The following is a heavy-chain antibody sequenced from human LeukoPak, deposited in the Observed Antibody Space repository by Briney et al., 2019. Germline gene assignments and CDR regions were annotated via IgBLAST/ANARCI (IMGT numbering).Heavy chain of an antibody. V-gene: IGHV3-30*18. J-gene: IGHJ4*02. D-gene: IGHD2-15*01. CDR3: AKDRGDIVVVVAATDGFDY. Sequence: PGRSLRLSCAASGLTFSSYGMHWVRQAPGKGLEWVAVISYDGSNKYYADSVKGRFTISRDNSKNTLYLRMNSLRAEDTAVYYCAKDRGDIVVVVAATDGFDYWGQGTLVTVSS. CDR1: GLTFSSYG. CDR2: ISYDGSNK.